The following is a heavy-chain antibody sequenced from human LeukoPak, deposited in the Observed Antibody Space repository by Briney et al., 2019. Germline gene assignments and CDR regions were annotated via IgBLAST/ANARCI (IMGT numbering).Heavy chain of an antibody. CDR2: TYYRSKWYN. Sequence: SQTLSLTCVISGDSVSSNSTAWNWIRQSPSRGLEWLGRTYYRSKWYNDYAVSVKSRITIDPDTSKNQFSLQLNSVTPEDTAVYYCAKTLLIAAASLNNWFDPWGQGTLVTVSS. V-gene: IGHV6-1*01. CDR1: GDSVSSNSTA. D-gene: IGHD6-13*01. J-gene: IGHJ5*02. CDR3: AKTLLIAAASLNNWFDP.